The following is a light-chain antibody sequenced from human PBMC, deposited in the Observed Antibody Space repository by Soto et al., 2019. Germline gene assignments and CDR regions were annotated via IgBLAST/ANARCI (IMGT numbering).Light chain of an antibody. V-gene: IGLV2-23*01. Sequence: QSALTQPASVSGSPGQSITISCTGTSSDVGSYNLVSWYQQHPGTAPKLMIYEDNKRASGVSNRFPGSTSGITASLTISVLQAEDEADYYCCSYAGSSTWVFGGGTKLTVL. CDR1: SSDVGSYNL. CDR2: EDN. CDR3: CSYAGSSTWV. J-gene: IGLJ3*02.